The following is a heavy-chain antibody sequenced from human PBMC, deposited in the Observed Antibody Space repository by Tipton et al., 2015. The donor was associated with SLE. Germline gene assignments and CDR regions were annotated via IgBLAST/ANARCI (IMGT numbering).Heavy chain of an antibody. CDR3: ARTLDALDI. CDR1: GVSISSASYY. Sequence: TLSLTCTVSGVSISSASYYWNWIRQPAGKGLEWIGRAYTTGSPYYNPSLESRVAISMDTSKNQFSLKLTAVTAADTAVYYCARTLDALDIWGQETMVTVSS. CDR2: AYTTGSP. J-gene: IGHJ3*02. V-gene: IGHV4-61*02.